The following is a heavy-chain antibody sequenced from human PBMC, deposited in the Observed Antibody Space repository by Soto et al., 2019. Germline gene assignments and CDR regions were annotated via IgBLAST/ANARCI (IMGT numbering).Heavy chain of an antibody. V-gene: IGHV3-33*01. Sequence: QSGGSLRLSCAASGFSFSSYAMHWVRQAPGKGLEWVAFIWYDGSNNYYADSVKGRFTISRDNSKSTLFLQMNSLRVEDTAVYHCVRGGGSGYYDAHYYFDSWGQGTLVTVSS. J-gene: IGHJ4*02. CDR1: GFSFSSYA. D-gene: IGHD3-22*01. CDR2: IWYDGSNN. CDR3: VRGGGSGYYDAHYYFDS.